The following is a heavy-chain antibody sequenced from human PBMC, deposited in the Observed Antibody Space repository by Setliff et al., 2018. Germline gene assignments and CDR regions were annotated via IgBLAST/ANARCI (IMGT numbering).Heavy chain of an antibody. Sequence: SVKVSCKASGDTIRSYGISWVRQAPGQGLEWMGGTIPMFGSTTYAQKFQGRVTIITDESTTTAYMELSSLGSEDTAVYYCVREGVDTRSSTDYRYYMDVWGKGTTVTVS. CDR2: TIPMFGST. CDR3: VREGVDTRSSTDYRYYMDV. CDR1: GDTIRSYG. D-gene: IGHD5-18*01. V-gene: IGHV1-69*05. J-gene: IGHJ6*03.